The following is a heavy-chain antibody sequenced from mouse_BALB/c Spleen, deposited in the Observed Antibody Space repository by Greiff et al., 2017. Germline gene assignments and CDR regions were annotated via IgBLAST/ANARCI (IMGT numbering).Heavy chain of an antibody. D-gene: IGHD2-14*01. V-gene: IGHV1-4*01. CDR1: GYTFTSYT. CDR3: ARASTTGWYFDV. J-gene: IGHJ1*01. Sequence: VKLLESGAELARPGASVKMSCKASGYTFTSYTMHWVKQRPGQGLEWIGYINPSSGYTNYNQKFKDKATLTADKSSSTAYMQLSSLTSEDSAVYDCARASTTGWYFDVWGAGTTVTVSS. CDR2: INPSSGYT.